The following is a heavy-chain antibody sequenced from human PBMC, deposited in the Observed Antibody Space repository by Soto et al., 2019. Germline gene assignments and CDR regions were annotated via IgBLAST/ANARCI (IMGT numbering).Heavy chain of an antibody. Sequence: GGSLRLSCAAAGFTFSSYGMNWVRQAPGKGLEWVGRIKSKTDGGTTDYAAPVKGRFTISRDDSKNTLYLQMNSLKTEDTAVYYCTTADYYYYYYYMDVWGKGTTVTVSS. CDR1: GFTFSSYG. CDR2: IKSKTDGGTT. V-gene: IGHV3-15*01. CDR3: TTADYYYYYYYMDV. J-gene: IGHJ6*03.